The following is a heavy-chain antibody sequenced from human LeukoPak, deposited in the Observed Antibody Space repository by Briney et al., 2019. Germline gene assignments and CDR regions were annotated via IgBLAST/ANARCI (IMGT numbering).Heavy chain of an antibody. CDR2: IYYSGYT. J-gene: IGHJ5*02. D-gene: IGHD3-10*01. CDR1: GGSISSYY. Sequence: SETLSLTCTVSGGSISSYYWSWIRQPPGKGLEWIGYIYYSGYTNYNPSLKSRVTISVDTSKNQFSLKLSSVTAADTAVYYCARGLRFYGSGNILRNWFDPWGQGTLVTVSS. V-gene: IGHV4-59*12. CDR3: ARGLRFYGSGNILRNWFDP.